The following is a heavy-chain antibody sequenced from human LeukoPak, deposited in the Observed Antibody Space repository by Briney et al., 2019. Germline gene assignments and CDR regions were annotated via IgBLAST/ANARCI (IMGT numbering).Heavy chain of an antibody. V-gene: IGHV1-18*01. CDR1: GYTFTSYG. D-gene: IGHD3-22*01. Sequence: ASVKVSCKASGYTFTSYGISWVRQAPGQGLEWMGWISAYNGNTNYAQKLQGRVTMTTDTSTSTAYMELRSLRSDDTAVYYCARDASICSSGSCFFLYYYDSSGYYLNDYWGQGTLVTVSS. J-gene: IGHJ4*02. CDR2: ISAYNGNT. CDR3: ARDASICSSGSCFFLYYYDSSGYYLNDY.